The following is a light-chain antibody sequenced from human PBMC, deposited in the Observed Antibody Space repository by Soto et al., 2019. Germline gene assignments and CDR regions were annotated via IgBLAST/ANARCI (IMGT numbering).Light chain of an antibody. CDR1: QSVSSY. V-gene: IGKV3-11*01. CDR3: QQRSNWPPVT. J-gene: IGKJ4*01. CDR2: DAS. Sequence: EIVLTQSPATLSLSPGERATLSCRASQSVSSYLAWYQQTPGQAPRLLIYDASNRATGIPARFSDSGSGKDFTLTIISLEPQDFAIYYCQQRSNWPPVTFGGGTKGQIK.